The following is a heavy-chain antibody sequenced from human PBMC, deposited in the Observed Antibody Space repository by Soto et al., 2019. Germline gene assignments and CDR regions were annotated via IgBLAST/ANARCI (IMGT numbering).Heavy chain of an antibody. CDR3: ARGYGQVGYSSSWVFDS. D-gene: IGHD6-13*01. V-gene: IGHV4-31*03. CDR1: GGSINSGGYY. J-gene: IGHJ4*02. CDR2: IFYSGST. Sequence: QVQLQESGPGLVKPSQTLSLICTVSGGSINSGGYYWNWIRQHPGRGLEWIGYIFYSGSTYYNPFVRRRVTIPAHTSDNQFSLNLSSVTAEDTAGYFCARGYGQVGYSSSWVFDSWGQGTLVNVSS.